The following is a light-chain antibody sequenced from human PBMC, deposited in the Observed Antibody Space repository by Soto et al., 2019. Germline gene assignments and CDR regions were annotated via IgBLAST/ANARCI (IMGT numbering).Light chain of an antibody. CDR3: QQYNSWPLT. V-gene: IGKV3D-15*01. CDR1: QSAGSN. J-gene: IGKJ4*01. CDR2: EAS. Sequence: EIVMTQSPATLSVSPGERATLSCRASQSAGSNLAWYQQKPGQAPRVLFYEASTRATGIPARFSGSGSGTEFTLTISTLQSEDFAAYYCQQYNSWPLTFGGGTKVDIK.